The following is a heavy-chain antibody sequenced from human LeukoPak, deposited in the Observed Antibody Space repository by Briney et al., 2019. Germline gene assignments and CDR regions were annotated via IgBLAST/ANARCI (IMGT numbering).Heavy chain of an antibody. CDR3: AREGIAVAGGFDP. J-gene: IGHJ5*02. D-gene: IGHD6-19*01. V-gene: IGHV4-39*07. CDR2: IYYSGST. CDR1: GGSISSSSYY. Sequence: PSETLSLTCTVSGGSISSSSYYWGWIRQPPGKGLEWIGSIYYSGSTYYNPSLKSRVTISVGTSKNQFSLKLSSVTAADTAVYYCAREGIAVAGGFDPWGQGTLVTVSS.